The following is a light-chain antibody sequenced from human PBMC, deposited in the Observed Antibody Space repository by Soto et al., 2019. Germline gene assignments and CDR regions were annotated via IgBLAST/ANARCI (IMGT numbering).Light chain of an antibody. V-gene: IGKV3-15*01. CDR1: QSVSSN. CDR2: GAS. J-gene: IGKJ4*01. Sequence: EIMMKQSPASLSVSPKERATLSCRASQSVSSNLAWYQQKPGQAPRLLIYGASTRATGIPARFSGSGSGTEFTLTISSLQSEDFAIYFCQQYYNWPLLTFGGGTKVDIK. CDR3: QQYYNWPLLT.